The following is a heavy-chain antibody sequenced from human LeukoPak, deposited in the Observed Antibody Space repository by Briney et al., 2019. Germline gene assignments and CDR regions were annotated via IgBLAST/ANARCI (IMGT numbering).Heavy chain of an antibody. D-gene: IGHD6-19*01. Sequence: GGSLRLSCAASGFTFSSYAMSWVRQAPGKGLEWVSAISGSGGSNYYAASVKGRFTISRDNSKNTLYLQMNSLRAEDTAVYYCAKERPWAGTGYYFDYWGQGTLVTVSS. CDR2: ISGSGGSN. V-gene: IGHV3-23*01. CDR3: AKERPWAGTGYYFDY. J-gene: IGHJ4*02. CDR1: GFTFSSYA.